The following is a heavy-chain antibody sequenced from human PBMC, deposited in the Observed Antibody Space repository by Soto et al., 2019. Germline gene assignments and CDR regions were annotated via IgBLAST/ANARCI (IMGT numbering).Heavy chain of an antibody. Sequence: PGESLKISCKGSGYSFTSYLIGWVRQMPGKGLEWMGIIYPGDSDTRYSPSFQGQVTISADKSISTAYLQWSSLKASDTAMYYCASSSIAAHYYYYGMDVWGQATTVTVSS. CDR2: IYPGDSDT. CDR3: ASSSIAAHYYYYGMDV. V-gene: IGHV5-51*01. D-gene: IGHD6-6*01. J-gene: IGHJ6*02. CDR1: GYSFTSYL.